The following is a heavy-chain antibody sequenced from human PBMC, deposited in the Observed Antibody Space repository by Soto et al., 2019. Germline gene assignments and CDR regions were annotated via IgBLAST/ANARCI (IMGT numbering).Heavy chain of an antibody. CDR1: GGTFSSYT. Sequence: SVKVSCKASGGTFSSYTISWVRQAPGQGLEWMGRIIPILGIANYAQKFQGRVTITADNSTSTAYMELSSLRSEDTAVYYCASYSNTSGDYYYYYMDVWGKGTTVTVSS. CDR2: IIPILGIA. D-gene: IGHD6-13*01. CDR3: ASYSNTSGDYYYYYMDV. J-gene: IGHJ6*03. V-gene: IGHV1-69*02.